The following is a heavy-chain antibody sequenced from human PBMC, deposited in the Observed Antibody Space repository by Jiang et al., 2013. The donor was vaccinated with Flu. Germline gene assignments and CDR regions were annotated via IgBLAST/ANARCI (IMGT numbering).Heavy chain of an antibody. Sequence: KKSGESLKISCKGSGYSFTSYWIGWVRQMPGKGLEWMGVINPGDSDIRYSPSFQGHVTISADKSISTAYLQWSSLKASDTAMYYCARLVDYYYGMDVWGQGTTVTVSS. CDR2: INPGDSDI. J-gene: IGHJ6*02. CDR1: GYSFTSYW. CDR3: ARLVDYYYGMDV. V-gene: IGHV5-51*01.